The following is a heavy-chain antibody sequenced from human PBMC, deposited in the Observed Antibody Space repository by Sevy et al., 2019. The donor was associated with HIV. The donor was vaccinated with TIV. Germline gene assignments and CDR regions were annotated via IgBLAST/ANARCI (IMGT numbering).Heavy chain of an antibody. CDR2: ISGSSTYI. V-gene: IGHV3-21*01. CDR1: GFTFSSYS. Sequence: GGSLRLSCAVSGFTFSSYSMNWVRQVPGKGLEWVSSISGSSTYIYHTDSVKGRFTISRDNAKNSLYLQMNSLRAEDTAVYYCARDEGNMQQREGWFAPWGQGTLVTVSS. J-gene: IGHJ5*02. D-gene: IGHD6-13*01. CDR3: ARDEGNMQQREGWFAP.